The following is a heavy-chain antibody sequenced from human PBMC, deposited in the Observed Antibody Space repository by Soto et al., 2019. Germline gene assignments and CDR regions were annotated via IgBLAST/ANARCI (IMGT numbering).Heavy chain of an antibody. CDR2: ISSSSSYI. J-gene: IGHJ4*02. CDR1: GFTFSSYS. V-gene: IGHV3-21*01. D-gene: IGHD1-20*01. CDR3: AREESITGTYSDY. Sequence: GGSLRLSCAASGFTFSSYSMNWVRQAPGKGLEWVSSISSSSSYIYYADSVKGRFTISRDNAKNSLYLQMNSLRAEDTAVYYCAREESITGTYSDYWGQGTLVTVSS.